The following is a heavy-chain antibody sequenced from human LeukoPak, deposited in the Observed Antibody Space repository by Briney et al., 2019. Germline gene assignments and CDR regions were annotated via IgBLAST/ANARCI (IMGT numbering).Heavy chain of an antibody. CDR3: ARYCSSTSCYSPDAFDI. J-gene: IGHJ3*02. D-gene: IGHD2-2*01. CDR1: GFTFSSYS. CDR2: ISSSSSTI. Sequence: GGSLRLSCAASGFTFSSYSMNWVRQAPGKGLEWVSYISSSSSTIYYADSVKGRFTISRDNAKNSLYLQMNSLRAEDTAVYYCARYCSSTSCYSPDAFDIWGQGTMVTVSS. V-gene: IGHV3-48*01.